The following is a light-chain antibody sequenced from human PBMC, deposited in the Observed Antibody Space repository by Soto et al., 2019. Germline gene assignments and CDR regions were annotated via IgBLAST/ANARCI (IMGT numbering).Light chain of an antibody. J-gene: IGKJ4*01. CDR1: QGISSN. CDR2: GAS. V-gene: IGKV1-9*01. CDR3: QQFHSYPLT. Sequence: IPLTQSPSSLSAAVGDRVTITCRASQGISSNLAWYLQKPGKAPELLIYGASTLQSGVPARFSGSGSGTDFSLTISSLQPEDFATYYCQQFHSYPLTFGGGTKVEIK.